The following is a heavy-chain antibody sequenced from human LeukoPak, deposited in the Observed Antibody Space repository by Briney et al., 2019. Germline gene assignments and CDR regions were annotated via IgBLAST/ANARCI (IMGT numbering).Heavy chain of an antibody. CDR2: INTNTGNP. D-gene: IGHD6-19*01. CDR3: AHTRTSIAVAGTDKESSYYYYGMDV. V-gene: IGHV7-4-1*02. Sequence: ASVKVSCKASGYTFTSYATNWVRQAPGQGLEWMGWINTNTGNPTYAQGFTGRFVFSLDTSVSTAYLQISSLKAEDTAVYYCAHTRTSIAVAGTDKESSYYYYGMDVWGQGTTVTVSS. CDR1: GYTFTSYA. J-gene: IGHJ6*02.